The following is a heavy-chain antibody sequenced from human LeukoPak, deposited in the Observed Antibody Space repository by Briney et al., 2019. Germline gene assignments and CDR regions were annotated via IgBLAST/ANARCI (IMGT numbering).Heavy chain of an antibody. CDR3: ARIGLPQNWFDP. D-gene: IGHD5-18*01. CDR1: GFTFSSYA. Sequence: GGSLRLSCAASGFTFSSYAMSWVRQAPGKGLEWVSTISGSGGSTNNADSVKGRFTISRDNSKNALYLQMNSLRAEDTAVYYCARIGLPQNWFDPWGQGTLVTVSS. V-gene: IGHV3-23*01. J-gene: IGHJ5*02. CDR2: ISGSGGST.